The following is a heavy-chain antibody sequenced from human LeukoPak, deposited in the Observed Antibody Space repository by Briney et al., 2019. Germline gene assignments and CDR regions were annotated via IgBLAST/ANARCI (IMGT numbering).Heavy chain of an antibody. CDR2: INPNSGGT. V-gene: IGHV1-2*02. D-gene: IGHD6-13*01. Sequence: ASVKVSCKASGYTFTGYYMHWERQAPGQGLEWMGWINPNSGGTNYAQNFQGRVTMTRDTSISTAYMELSGLRSDDRAVYYCVRDAIAAAGTGGWGQGTLVTVSS. CDR1: GYTFTGYY. CDR3: VRDAIAAAGTGG. J-gene: IGHJ4*02.